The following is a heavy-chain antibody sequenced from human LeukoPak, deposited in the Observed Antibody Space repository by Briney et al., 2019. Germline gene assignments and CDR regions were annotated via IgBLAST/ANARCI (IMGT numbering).Heavy chain of an antibody. CDR2: IYTSGST. J-gene: IGHJ4*02. CDR1: GGSISSGTYY. V-gene: IGHV4-61*02. D-gene: IGHD3-10*01. Sequence: PSETLSLTCTVSGGSISSGTYYWSWIRQPAGKGLEWIGRIYTSGSTNYNPSLKSRVTISVDTSKNQFSLKLSSVTAADTAVYYCARSPFITMVRGKPTKAQNPFDYWGQGTLVTVSS. CDR3: ARSPFITMVRGKPTKAQNPFDY.